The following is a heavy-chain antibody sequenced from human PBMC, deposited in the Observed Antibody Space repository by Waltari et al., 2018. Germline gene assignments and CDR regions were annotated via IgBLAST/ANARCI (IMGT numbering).Heavy chain of an antibody. CDR2: ISSSSTI. Sequence: EVQLVESGGGLVQPGGSLRLSCEASGFTFSRYSLNWVRQAPGKGLEWVSYISSSSTINYADSVKGRFTISRDSPKNSLYLQMNSLRAEDAAVYYCARGMVGAAYFDCWGQGALVSVSS. J-gene: IGHJ4*02. CDR3: ARGMVGAAYFDC. V-gene: IGHV3-48*04. CDR1: GFTFSRYS. D-gene: IGHD1-26*01.